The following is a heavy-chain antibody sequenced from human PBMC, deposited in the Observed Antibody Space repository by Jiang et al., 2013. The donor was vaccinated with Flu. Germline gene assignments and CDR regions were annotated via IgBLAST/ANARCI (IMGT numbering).Heavy chain of an antibody. CDR2: IDWDDDE. CDR1: GFSLTTNGVC. CDR3: ARVAATSRSFHYFDS. J-gene: IGHJ4*02. D-gene: IGHD6-25*01. V-gene: IGHV2-70*11. Sequence: KPTQTLTLTCTFSGFSLTTNGVCVSWIRQPPGKALEWLARIDWDDDEYYSTSLRTRLSISKDTAKNQVVLTLTNVDPVDTATYYCARVAATSRSFHYFDSWGQGTLVTVSS.